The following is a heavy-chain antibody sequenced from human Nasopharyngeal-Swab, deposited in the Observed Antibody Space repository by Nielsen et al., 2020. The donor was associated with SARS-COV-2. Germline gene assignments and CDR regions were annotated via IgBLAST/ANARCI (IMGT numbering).Heavy chain of an antibody. V-gene: IGHV1-24*01. J-gene: IGHJ3*02. Sequence: ASVKVSCKVSGYTLTELSMHWVRQAPGKGLEWMGGFDPEDGETIYAQKFQGRVTMTRDTSTSTVYMELSSLRSEDTAVYYCARDRTYDSSGFHSNGGAFDIWGQGTMVTVSS. CDR2: FDPEDGET. D-gene: IGHD3-22*01. CDR1: GYTLTELS. CDR3: ARDRTYDSSGFHSNGGAFDI.